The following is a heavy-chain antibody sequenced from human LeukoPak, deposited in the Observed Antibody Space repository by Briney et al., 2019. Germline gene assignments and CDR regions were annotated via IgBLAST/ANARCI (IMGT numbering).Heavy chain of an antibody. V-gene: IGHV4-59*01. CDR1: GCSISSYY. D-gene: IGHD3-10*01. Sequence: SETLSLTCTVSGCSISSYYWSWLRQPPGQGLEWIGYIYYSGATNYNPSLKSRVTISVDTSKSQFSLKLSSVTAADTAVYYCARFFGSGSPHNWFDPWGQGTLVTVSS. CDR3: ARFFGSGSPHNWFDP. J-gene: IGHJ5*02. CDR2: IYYSGAT.